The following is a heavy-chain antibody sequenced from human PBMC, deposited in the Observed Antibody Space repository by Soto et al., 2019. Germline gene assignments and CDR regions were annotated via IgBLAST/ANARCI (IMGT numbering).Heavy chain of an antibody. V-gene: IGHV3-7*05. J-gene: IGHJ3*02. D-gene: IGHD3-22*01. Sequence: EVQLVESGGGLVQPGESLRLSCAASGFTFSDYWMTWVRQAPGKGLEWVANIKKDESKKSYLDSVRGRFTISRGNARNSLYLQLHSLRAEATALYYCARDVSPGRGPYYLEGFDMWGQGTMVTVSS. CDR3: ARDVSPGRGPYYLEGFDM. CDR2: IKKDESKK. CDR1: GFTFSDYW.